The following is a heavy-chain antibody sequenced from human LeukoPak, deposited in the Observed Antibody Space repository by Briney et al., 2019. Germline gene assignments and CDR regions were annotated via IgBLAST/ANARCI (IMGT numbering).Heavy chain of an antibody. CDR3: ARWHMNSQDV. Sequence: ASETLSLTCTVSDXSISYYYWSWIRQPAGKGLEWIGRIYVGGSTNYSPSLKSRVSMSLDKSKNQLSLRLISVSAADTAVYYCARWHMNSQDVWGRGTAVTVS. CDR2: IYVGGST. D-gene: IGHD4-23*01. J-gene: IGHJ6*02. CDR1: DXSISYYY. V-gene: IGHV4-4*07.